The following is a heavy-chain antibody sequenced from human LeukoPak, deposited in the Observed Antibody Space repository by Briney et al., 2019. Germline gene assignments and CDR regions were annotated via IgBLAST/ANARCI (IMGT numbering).Heavy chain of an antibody. J-gene: IGHJ4*02. Sequence: SETLCLTCTVSGGSISSGDYYWSWIRQPPGKGLEWVVYIYYSGSTYYNPSLKSRVTISVDTSKNQFSLKLSSVTAADTAVYYCARGYYYDSSGSRAFDYWGQGTLVTVSS. CDR3: ARGYYYDSSGSRAFDY. V-gene: IGHV4-30-4*01. CDR2: IYYSGST. D-gene: IGHD3-22*01. CDR1: GGSISSGDYY.